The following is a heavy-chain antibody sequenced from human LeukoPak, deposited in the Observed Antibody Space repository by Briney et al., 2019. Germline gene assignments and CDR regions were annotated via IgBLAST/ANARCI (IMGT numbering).Heavy chain of an antibody. CDR1: GFTFSSYG. CDR2: IKSKTDGGTT. CDR3: TTDLGILLTTMVRGGPHIDP. V-gene: IGHV3-15*01. D-gene: IGHD3-10*01. Sequence: PGRSLRLSCAASGFTFSSYGMHWVRQAPGKGLEWVGRIKSKTDGGTTDYAAPVKGRFTISRDDSKNTLYLQMNSLKTEDTAVYYCTTDLGILLTTMVRGGPHIDPWGQGTLVTVSS. J-gene: IGHJ5*02.